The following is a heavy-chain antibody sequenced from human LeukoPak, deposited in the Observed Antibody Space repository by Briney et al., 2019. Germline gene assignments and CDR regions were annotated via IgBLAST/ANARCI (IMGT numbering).Heavy chain of an antibody. J-gene: IGHJ3*02. CDR2: IKEDGGKE. V-gene: IGHV3-7*01. CDR1: GFTFSISW. D-gene: IGHD4-11*01. Sequence: GGSLRLSCAASGFTFSISWMTWVRQAPGKGLEWLANIKEDGGKENYVDSVKGRFTISRDNAKNSVYLQLNSLRVEDTALYYCARDRAYNAFDIWGQGTMVTVSS. CDR3: ARDRAYNAFDI.